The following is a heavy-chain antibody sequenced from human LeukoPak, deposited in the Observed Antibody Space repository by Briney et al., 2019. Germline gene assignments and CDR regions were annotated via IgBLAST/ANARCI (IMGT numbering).Heavy chain of an antibody. CDR3: AKEQFLAVPGTVGYFEN. CDR1: RFTFSSYA. J-gene: IGHJ4*02. V-gene: IGHV3-23*01. Sequence: GGSLRLSCAASRFTFSSYAMTWVRQAPGKGLEWVSSLSGSGGSSFYADSVKGRFTISRDNSNNTLYLQMNSLRAEDTAVYYCAKEQFLAVPGTVGYFENWARETWVTVPS. D-gene: IGHD6-19*01. CDR2: LSGSGGSS.